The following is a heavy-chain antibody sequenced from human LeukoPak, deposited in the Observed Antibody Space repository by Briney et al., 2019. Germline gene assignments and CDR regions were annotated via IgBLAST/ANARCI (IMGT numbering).Heavy chain of an antibody. D-gene: IGHD3-3*01. CDR2: IYHSGST. CDR1: GGSISSSSYY. V-gene: IGHV4-39*07. Sequence: SETLSLTCTVSGGSISSSSYYWGWIRQPPGMGLEWIGSIYHSGSTYYNPSLKSRVTISVDTSKNQFSLKLSSVTAADTAVYYCALRFLEWLLPPGYFDYWGQGTLVTVSS. CDR3: ALRFLEWLLPPGYFDY. J-gene: IGHJ4*02.